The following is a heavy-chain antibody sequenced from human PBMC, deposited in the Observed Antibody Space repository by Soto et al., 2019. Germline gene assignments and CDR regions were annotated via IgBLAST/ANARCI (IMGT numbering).Heavy chain of an antibody. CDR3: AREKDSTMGPSFDS. J-gene: IGHJ4*02. Sequence: QVHMVESGGGVVQPGTSLRLSCAASGFTFSSYGMHWVRQAPGKGLEWVAVIWYDGSNKDYADSVRGRFTISRDNSKNTLYLQINSLRAEDTALYYCAREKDSTMGPSFDSWGQGTLVTVSS. D-gene: IGHD5-18*01. V-gene: IGHV3-33*08. CDR1: GFTFSSYG. CDR2: IWYDGSNK.